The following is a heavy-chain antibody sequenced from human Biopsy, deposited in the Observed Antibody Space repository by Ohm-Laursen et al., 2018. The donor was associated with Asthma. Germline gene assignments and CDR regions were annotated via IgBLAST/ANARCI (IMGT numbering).Heavy chain of an antibody. V-gene: IGHV3-9*01. Sequence: SLGLSCAASGFKFDEYTMHWVRQAPGKGLEWVSGISWNSATIGYADSVEGRFTISRDNAKNSEFLHMDSLRREDTAFYYCAKVRSDWVITEGFDYWGQGVLVTVSS. CDR1: GFKFDEYT. D-gene: IGHD3-22*01. CDR2: ISWNSATI. CDR3: AKVRSDWVITEGFDY. J-gene: IGHJ4*02.